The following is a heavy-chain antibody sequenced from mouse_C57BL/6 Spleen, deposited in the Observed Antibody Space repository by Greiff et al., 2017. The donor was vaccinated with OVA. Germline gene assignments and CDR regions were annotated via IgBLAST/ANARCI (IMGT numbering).Heavy chain of an antibody. V-gene: IGHV6-3*01. CDR1: GFTFSNYC. J-gene: IGHJ2*01. Sequence: EVKLVESGGGLVQPGGSMKLSCVASGFTFSNYCMNWVRQSPEKGLEWVAQIPLKSDNYATHDAEAVEGRFTISRDDSKSSVYLQMNNVRAGDTGIDYCTGLDYDGYWGQGTTLTVSS. CDR3: TGLDYDGY. D-gene: IGHD2-4*01. CDR2: IPLKSDNYAT.